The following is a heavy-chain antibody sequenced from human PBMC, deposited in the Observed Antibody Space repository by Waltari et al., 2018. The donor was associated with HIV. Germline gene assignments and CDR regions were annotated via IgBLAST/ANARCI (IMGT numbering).Heavy chain of an antibody. V-gene: IGHV3-48*01. J-gene: IGHJ6*02. CDR3: ARCETVVTPFINKYLGLDV. D-gene: IGHD2-15*01. CDR1: GFPFSDYS. Sequence: EVKLVESGGKLVQPGGSLRLSCLASGFPFSDYSMTWVRQGPGKGLEWVAYISATGTTIFYANSVKGRFTVSRDNVENSLYLDMSSLRAEDTGDYYCARCETVVTPFINKYLGLDVWGPGTTVTVSS. CDR2: ISATGTTI.